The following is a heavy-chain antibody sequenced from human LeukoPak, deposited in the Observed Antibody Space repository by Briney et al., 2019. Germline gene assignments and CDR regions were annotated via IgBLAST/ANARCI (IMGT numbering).Heavy chain of an antibody. CDR2: INPNSGVT. Sequence: ASVKVSCKASGYTFTSYGISWVRQAPGQGLEWMGWINPNSGVTNSAQKFQGRVTMTRHTSITTAYMELSRLRSDDTAVYYCARRSRGTWYFDFWGQGTLVTVSS. J-gene: IGHJ4*02. CDR1: GYTFTSYG. V-gene: IGHV1-2*02. D-gene: IGHD4/OR15-4a*01. CDR3: ARRSRGTWYFDF.